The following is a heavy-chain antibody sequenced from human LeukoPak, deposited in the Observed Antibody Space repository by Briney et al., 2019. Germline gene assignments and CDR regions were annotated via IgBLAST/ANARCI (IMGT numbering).Heavy chain of an antibody. J-gene: IGHJ6*04. D-gene: IGHD6-19*01. CDR2: FNHSGST. Sequence: SETLSLTCAVHDGSFSGYYWSWIRQPPGKGLKWIGEFNHSGSTNYNPSLKSRVTISVDTSKNQFSLKLSSVTAADTAVYYCARGRTLAVDSSYYYYGMDVWGKGTTVTVSS. V-gene: IGHV4-34*01. CDR1: DGSFSGYY. CDR3: ARGRTLAVDSSYYYYGMDV.